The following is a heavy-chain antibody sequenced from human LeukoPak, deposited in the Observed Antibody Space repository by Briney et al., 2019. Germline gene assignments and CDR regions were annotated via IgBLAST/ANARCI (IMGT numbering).Heavy chain of an antibody. J-gene: IGHJ4*02. CDR2: ISYDGSNK. CDR1: GFTFSSYA. V-gene: IGHV3-30-3*01. D-gene: IGHD2-2*01. CDR3: ARSYQLRPTFFDY. Sequence: PGGSLRLSCAASGFTFSSYAMHWVRQAPGKGLEWVAVISYDGSNKYYADSVKGRFTISRDNSKNTLYLQMNSLRAEDTAVYYCARSYQLRPTFFDYWGQGTLVTVSS.